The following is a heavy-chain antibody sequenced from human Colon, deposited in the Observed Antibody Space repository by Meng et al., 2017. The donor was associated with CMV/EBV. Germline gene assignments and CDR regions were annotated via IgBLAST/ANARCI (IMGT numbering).Heavy chain of an antibody. D-gene: IGHD6-19*01. CDR2: ISGGGTST. CDR1: GFNFRSSA. V-gene: IGHV3-23*01. CDR3: ARGVIAVGQRHYFDH. Sequence: GESLKISCAVSGFNFRSSAMSWVRQAPGKGLEWVSGISGGGTSTYYADSVKGRFTISRDTPKNMLFLQLNSLRAEDTAVYYCARGVIAVGQRHYFDHWGQGTLVTVSS. J-gene: IGHJ4*02.